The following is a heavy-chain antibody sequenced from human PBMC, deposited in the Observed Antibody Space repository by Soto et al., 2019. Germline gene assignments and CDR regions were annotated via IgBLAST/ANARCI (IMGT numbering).Heavy chain of an antibody. CDR1: GGSISSGGYY. CDR2: IYYSGST. V-gene: IGHV4-31*03. Sequence: SETLSLTCTVSGGSISSGGYYWSWIRQHPGKGLEWIGYIYYSGSTYYNPSLKSRVTISVDTSKNQFSLKLSSVTAADTAVYYCVGGGYDDYGDYAASLPEALDYYMDVWGKGTTVTVSS. J-gene: IGHJ6*03. CDR3: VGGGYDDYGDYAASLPEALDYYMDV. D-gene: IGHD4-17*01.